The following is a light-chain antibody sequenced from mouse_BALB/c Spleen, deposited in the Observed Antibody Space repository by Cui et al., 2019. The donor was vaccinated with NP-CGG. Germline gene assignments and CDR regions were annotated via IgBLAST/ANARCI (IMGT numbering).Light chain of an antibody. Sequence: QAVVTQESALTKSPGETVTLTCRSSTGAVTTSNYANWVQEKPDHLFTGLIGGTNNRAPGVPARFSGSLIGDKAALTIRGAQTEDEAIYFCALWYSNHWVFGGGTKLTVL. CDR1: TGAVTTSNY. CDR3: ALWYSNHWV. J-gene: IGLJ1*01. CDR2: GTN. V-gene: IGLV1*01.